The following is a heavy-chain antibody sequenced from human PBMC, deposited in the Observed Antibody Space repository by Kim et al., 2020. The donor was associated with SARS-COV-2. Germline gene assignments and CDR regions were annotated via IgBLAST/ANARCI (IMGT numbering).Heavy chain of an antibody. CDR3: ARDFIAAAAHGGYCFDY. Sequence: FQGRVTITADESTSTAYMELSSLRSEDTAVYYCARDFIAAAAHGGYCFDYWGQGTLVTVSS. D-gene: IGHD6-13*01. J-gene: IGHJ4*02. V-gene: IGHV1-69*01.